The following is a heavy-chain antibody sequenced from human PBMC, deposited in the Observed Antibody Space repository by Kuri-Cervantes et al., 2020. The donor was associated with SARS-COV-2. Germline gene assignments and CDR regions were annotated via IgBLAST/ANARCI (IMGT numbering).Heavy chain of an antibody. J-gene: IGHJ4*02. CDR1: GGSFSGYY. CDR2: INHSGST. V-gene: IGHV4-34*01. D-gene: IGHD3-3*01. Sequence: SETLSLTCAVYGGSFSGYYRSWIRQPPGKGLEWIGEINHSGSTNYNPSLKSRVTISVDTSKNQFSLKLSSVTAADTAVYYCARGRSRITIFGVVISGVGYYFDYWGQGTLVTVSS. CDR3: ARGRSRITIFGVVISGVGYYFDY.